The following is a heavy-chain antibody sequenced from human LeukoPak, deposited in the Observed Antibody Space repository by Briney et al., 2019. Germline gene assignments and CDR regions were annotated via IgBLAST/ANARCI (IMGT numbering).Heavy chain of an antibody. CDR2: FDPEDGET. CDR1: GYTLTELS. V-gene: IGHV1-24*01. Sequence: VASVKVSCKVSGYTLTELSMHWVRQAPGKGLEWMGGFDPEDGETIYAQKFQGRVTMTEDTSTDTAYMELSSLRSEDTAVYYCATPGGDSSGYYYQFQHWGQGTLVTVSS. CDR3: ATPGGDSSGYYYQFQH. J-gene: IGHJ1*01. D-gene: IGHD3-22*01.